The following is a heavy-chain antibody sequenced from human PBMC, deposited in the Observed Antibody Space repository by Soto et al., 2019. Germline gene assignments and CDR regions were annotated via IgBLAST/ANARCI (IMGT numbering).Heavy chain of an antibody. V-gene: IGHV1-8*01. Sequence: ASVKVSCKXSGYTFTSYDINWVRQATGQGLEWMGWMNPNSGNTGYAQKFQGRVTMTRNTSISTAYMELSSLRSEDTAVYYCARNGDQLLFRGGMDVWGQGTTVTVSS. CDR2: MNPNSGNT. CDR1: GYTFTSYD. CDR3: ARNGDQLLFRGGMDV. D-gene: IGHD2-2*01. J-gene: IGHJ6*02.